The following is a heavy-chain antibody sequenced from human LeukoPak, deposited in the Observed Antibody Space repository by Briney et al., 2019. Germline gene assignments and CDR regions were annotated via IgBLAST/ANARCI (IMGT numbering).Heavy chain of an antibody. J-gene: IGHJ4*02. V-gene: IGHV1-24*01. Sequence: ASVKVSCKVSGYTRTELSMHWVRQAPGKGLEWMGGFDPEDGETIYAQKFQGRVTMTEDTSTDTAYMELSSLRSEDTAVYYCATVRYCSSTSCFSFGYWGQGTLVTVSS. CDR2: FDPEDGET. CDR3: ATVRYCSSTSCFSFGY. CDR1: GYTRTELS. D-gene: IGHD2-2*01.